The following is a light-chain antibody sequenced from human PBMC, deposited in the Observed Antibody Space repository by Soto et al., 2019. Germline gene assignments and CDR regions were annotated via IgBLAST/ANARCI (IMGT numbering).Light chain of an antibody. CDR2: DVS. J-gene: IGKJ1*01. Sequence: AIQMTQSPSSLSASVGDRVTITCQASQDINNYLSWYLQKPGKAPKLLIYDVSSLESGVPSRFSGSGSGTEFTLTISSLQPDDFATYYCQQYNSFSWTFGQGTKVDIK. V-gene: IGKV1-13*02. CDR3: QQYNSFSWT. CDR1: QDINNY.